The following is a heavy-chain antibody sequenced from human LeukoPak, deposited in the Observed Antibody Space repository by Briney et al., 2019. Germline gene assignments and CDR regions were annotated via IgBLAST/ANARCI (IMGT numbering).Heavy chain of an antibody. Sequence: SQTLSLTCTVSGGSIGSGSYYWGWIRQPAGKALEWIGRIYTSGSINYNPSLKSRVTISVDTSKNQFSLNLSPVTAADTAVYYCVASHSSSRPFDYWSQGTLVTGSS. J-gene: IGHJ4*02. CDR3: VASHSSSRPFDY. CDR2: IYTSGSI. V-gene: IGHV4-61*02. D-gene: IGHD6-13*01. CDR1: GGSIGSGSYY.